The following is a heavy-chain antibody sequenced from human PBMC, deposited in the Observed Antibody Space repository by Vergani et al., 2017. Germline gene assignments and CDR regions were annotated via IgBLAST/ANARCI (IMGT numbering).Heavy chain of an antibody. J-gene: IGHJ3*02. CDR1: GFTFSSYA. CDR2: ISYDGSNK. V-gene: IGHV3-30-3*01. D-gene: IGHD5-18*01. CDR3: AGYSSIRSDTAMVVSVDI. Sequence: QVQLVESGGGVVQPGRSLRLSCAASGFTFSSYAMHWVRQAPGKGLEWVAVISYDGSNKYYADSVKGRFTISRDNSKNTLYLQMNSLRAEDTAGYYCAGYSSIRSDTAMVVSVDIWGQGTMVTVSS.